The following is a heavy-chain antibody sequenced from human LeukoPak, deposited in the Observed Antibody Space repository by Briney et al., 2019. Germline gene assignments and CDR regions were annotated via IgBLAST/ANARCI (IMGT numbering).Heavy chain of an antibody. CDR1: GYTFTSYG. J-gene: IGHJ3*02. D-gene: IGHD3-22*01. CDR3: ARARKYDSSGYYYPNDAFDI. V-gene: IGHV1-18*01. CDR2: ISAYNGNT. Sequence: GASVKVSCKASGYTFTSYGISWVRQAPGQGLEWMGWISAYNGNTNYAQKLQGRVTMTTDTSTSTAYMELRSLRSDDTAVYYCARARKYDSSGYYYPNDAFDIWGQGTMVTVSS.